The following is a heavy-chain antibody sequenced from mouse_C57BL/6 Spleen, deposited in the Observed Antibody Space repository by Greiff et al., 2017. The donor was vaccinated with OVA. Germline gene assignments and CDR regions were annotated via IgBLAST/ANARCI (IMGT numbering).Heavy chain of an antibody. V-gene: IGHV14-3*01. J-gene: IGHJ2*01. CDR1: GFNIKNTY. D-gene: IGHD2-1*01. CDR2: IDPANGNT. Sequence: DVKLQESVAELVRPGASVKLSCTASGFNIKNTYMHWVKQRPEQGLEWIGRIDPANGNTKYAPKFQGKATITADTSSNTAYLQLSSLTSEDTAIYYCASWSYGNPFFDYWGQGTTLTVSS. CDR3: ASWSYGNPFFDY.